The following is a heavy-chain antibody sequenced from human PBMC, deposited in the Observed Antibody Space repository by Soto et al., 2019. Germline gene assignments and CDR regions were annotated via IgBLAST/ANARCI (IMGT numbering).Heavy chain of an antibody. D-gene: IGHD2-21*01. J-gene: IGHJ4*02. CDR3: AGEVASGY. CDR1: GLNIISGGYY. CDR2: INHSGST. Sequence: PSETLSHTCTVSGLNIISGGYYWSWIRQPPGKGLEWIGDINHSGSTYYNPSLKSRVTISVDTSKNQFSLKLSSVTAADTAVYYCAGEVASGYWGQGTLVTVSS. V-gene: IGHV4-30-4*08.